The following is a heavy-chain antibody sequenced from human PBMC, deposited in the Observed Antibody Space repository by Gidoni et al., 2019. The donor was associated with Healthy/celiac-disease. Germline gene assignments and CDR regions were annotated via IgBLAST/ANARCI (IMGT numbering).Heavy chain of an antibody. V-gene: IGHV4-34*01. D-gene: IGHD6-19*01. Sequence: QVQRQQWGAGRWKPAETLYLTCAVYGGSFSGYYRSWVRQPPGRGLEWIGEIQHSGSTNYNPSLKSRVTISVDPSKNPFSLKLSSVTAADTAVYYCARGLSSSVYSSGWYVRGEYWFDPWGQGTLVTVSS. CDR3: ARGLSSSVYSSGWYVRGEYWFDP. J-gene: IGHJ5*02. CDR2: IQHSGST. CDR1: GGSFSGYY.